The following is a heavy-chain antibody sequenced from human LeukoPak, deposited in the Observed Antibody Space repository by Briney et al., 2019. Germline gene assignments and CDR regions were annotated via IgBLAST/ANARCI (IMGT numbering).Heavy chain of an antibody. CDR3: ARIGRSRYDNTPEQPNTYDY. D-gene: IGHD1/OR15-1a*01. Sequence: GGSLRLSCAASGFTFSRYWMHWVRQAPGKGLVWVSRINSDGSTTTYADSVKGRFTISRDNAENTLYLQMHSLTAEDTGVFYCARIGRSRYDNTPEQPNTYDYWGQGTLVTVSS. CDR2: INSDGSTT. J-gene: IGHJ4*02. CDR1: GFTFSRYW. V-gene: IGHV3-74*01.